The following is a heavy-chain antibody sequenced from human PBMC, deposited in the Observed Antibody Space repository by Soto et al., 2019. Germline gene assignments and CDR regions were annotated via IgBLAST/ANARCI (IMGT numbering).Heavy chain of an antibody. CDR3: IQSRCGGDCLQSYASYYYYGMDV. Sequence: QITLKESGPTLVKPTQTLTLTCTFSAFSLSTGGVGVGWIRQPPGKALEWLALSYWDDDKRYSPSLRSRLTITKDTSKNQVVLTMTNMDPEDTATYYCIQSRCGGDCLQSYASYYYYGMDVWGQGTTVTVSS. V-gene: IGHV2-5*02. CDR2: SYWDDDK. D-gene: IGHD2-21*02. CDR1: AFSLSTGGVG. J-gene: IGHJ6*02.